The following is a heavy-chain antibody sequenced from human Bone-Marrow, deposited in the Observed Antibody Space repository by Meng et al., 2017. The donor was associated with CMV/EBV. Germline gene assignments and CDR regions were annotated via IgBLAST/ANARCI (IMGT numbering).Heavy chain of an antibody. D-gene: IGHD2-2*01. CDR3: AKYCSSTSCQGSGMDV. V-gene: IGHV4-4*02. CDR2: IYHSGST. CDR1: GGSISSSNW. J-gene: IGHJ6*02. Sequence: SCAVSGGSISSSNWWSWVRQPPGKGLEWIGEIYHSGSTNYNPSLKSRVTISVDKSKNQFSLKLSSVTAADTAVYYCAKYCSSTSCQGSGMDVWGQGTTVTVSS.